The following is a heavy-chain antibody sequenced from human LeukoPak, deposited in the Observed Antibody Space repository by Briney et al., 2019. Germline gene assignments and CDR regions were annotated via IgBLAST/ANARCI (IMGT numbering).Heavy chain of an antibody. CDR1: GGSIRSSSYF. J-gene: IGHJ5*02. Sequence: PSETLSLTCTVSGGSIRSSSYFWGWNRQPPGKGLEWIGSIYYSGSTHYNPSLKSRVTISVDTSKSQFSLKMTSVTAADTAVYYCARMFRSSWYINWFDPWGQGTLVTVSS. CDR2: IYYSGST. D-gene: IGHD6-13*01. V-gene: IGHV4-39*07. CDR3: ARMFRSSWYINWFDP.